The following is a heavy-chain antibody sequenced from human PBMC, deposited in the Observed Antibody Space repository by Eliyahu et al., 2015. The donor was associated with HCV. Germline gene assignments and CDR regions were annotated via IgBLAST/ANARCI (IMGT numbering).Heavy chain of an antibody. Sequence: EVQLVESGGGLVQPGGSLRLSCAASGLTFGGXEMDWVXQAPGKGLEWVSYISSSGSTIYYXDSVKGRFTISRDNAKNSLYLQMNSLRAEDTAVYYCARESEDYYYAMDVWGQGTTVTVSS. J-gene: IGHJ6*02. CDR3: ARESEDYYYAMDV. CDR2: ISSSGSTI. CDR1: GLTFGGXE. V-gene: IGHV3-48*03.